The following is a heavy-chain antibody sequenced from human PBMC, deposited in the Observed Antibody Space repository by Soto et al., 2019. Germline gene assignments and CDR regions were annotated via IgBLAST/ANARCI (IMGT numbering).Heavy chain of an antibody. CDR2: ISAYNGNT. Sequence: QVQLVQSGAEVKKPGASVKVSCKASGYTFTSYGISWVRQAPGQGLEWMGWISAYNGNTNYAQKLQGRVTMATDTSTSTAYMELRSLRSDDTAVYYCARDEDIVVVPAGEYYYYYYGMDVWGQGTTVTVSS. V-gene: IGHV1-18*04. D-gene: IGHD2-2*01. CDR1: GYTFTSYG. CDR3: ARDEDIVVVPAGEYYYYYYGMDV. J-gene: IGHJ6*02.